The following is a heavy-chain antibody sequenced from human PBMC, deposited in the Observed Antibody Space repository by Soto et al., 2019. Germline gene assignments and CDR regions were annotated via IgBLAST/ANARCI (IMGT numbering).Heavy chain of an antibody. CDR2: INANNGNT. CDR3: ARDLNLGLGDY. J-gene: IGHJ4*02. CDR1: GYTFTSYG. D-gene: IGHD7-27*01. Sequence: QVQLGQSGAEVKKPGASVKVSCKASGYTFTSYGLSWVRQAPGQGLEWMGWINANNGNTKYAQKLQGRVTMTTDTSTTTAYMELRSLRSDDTAVYYCARDLNLGLGDYWGQGTLVTVSS. V-gene: IGHV1-18*01.